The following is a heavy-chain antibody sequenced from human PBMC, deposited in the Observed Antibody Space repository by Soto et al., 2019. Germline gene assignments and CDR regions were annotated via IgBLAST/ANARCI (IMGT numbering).Heavy chain of an antibody. Sequence: ASVKVSCKASGYTFTGYYVHWVRQAPGHGLEWLGWIHLNSGGTNYAQSFQGRVTMTRDMSAMYYCARFKTIAARPVGRGYYYGMDVWGQGTTVTVSS. J-gene: IGHJ6*02. V-gene: IGHV1-2*02. CDR3: YGMDV. CDR1: GYTFTGYY. D-gene: IGHD6-6*01. CDR2: IHLNSGGT.